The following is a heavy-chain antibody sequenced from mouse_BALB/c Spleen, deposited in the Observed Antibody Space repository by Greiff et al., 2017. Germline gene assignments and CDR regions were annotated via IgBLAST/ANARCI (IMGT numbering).Heavy chain of an antibody. CDR2: ISDGGSYT. Sequence: EVQLVESGGGLVKPGGSLKLSCAASGFTFSDYYMYWVRQTPEKRLEWVATISDGGSYTYYPDSVKGRFTISRDNAKNNLYLQMSSLKSEDTAMYYCARGNYGSRNFDYWGQGTTLTVSS. D-gene: IGHD1-1*01. V-gene: IGHV5-4*02. CDR3: ARGNYGSRNFDY. CDR1: GFTFSDYY. J-gene: IGHJ2*01.